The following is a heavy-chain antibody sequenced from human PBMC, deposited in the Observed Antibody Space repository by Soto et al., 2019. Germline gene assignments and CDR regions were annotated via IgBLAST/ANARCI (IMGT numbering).Heavy chain of an antibody. J-gene: IGHJ3*02. CDR2: ISSSSSYI. D-gene: IGHD6-19*01. CDR1: GFTFSSYS. V-gene: IGHV3-21*01. CDR3: ARGFSSGWYVSDAFAI. Sequence: GGSLRLSCAASGFTFSSYSMNWVRQAPGKGLEWVSSISSSSSYIYYADSVKGRFTISRDNAKDSLYLQMNSLRAEDTAVFYCARGFSSGWYVSDAFAIWGQGRMVTVSS.